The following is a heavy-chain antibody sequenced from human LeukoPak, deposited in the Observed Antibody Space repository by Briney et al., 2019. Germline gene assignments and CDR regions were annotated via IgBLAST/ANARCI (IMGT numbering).Heavy chain of an antibody. V-gene: IGHV4-59*12. J-gene: IGHJ4*02. CDR1: GGSISSYY. D-gene: IGHD3-10*01. Sequence: SETLSLTCTVSGGSISSYYWSWIRQPPGKGLEWFGYIYDSGTTNYNPSLKSRVTMSVDTSKNQFSLKLSSVTAADTAVYYCARGGFGNVVDYWGQGTLVTVSS. CDR2: IYDSGTT. CDR3: ARGGFGNVVDY.